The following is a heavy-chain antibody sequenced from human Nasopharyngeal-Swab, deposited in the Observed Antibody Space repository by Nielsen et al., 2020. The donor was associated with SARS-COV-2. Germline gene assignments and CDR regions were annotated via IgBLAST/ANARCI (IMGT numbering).Heavy chain of an antibody. J-gene: IGHJ4*02. CDR2: IRQDGSEK. V-gene: IGHV3-7*01. CDR3: ARVGGRTSPMGS. Sequence: GGSLRLSCVASGFTFRAYWMRWVRQAPAKGLEWVASIRQDGSEKNYVDSVKGRFTISRDNAKNSLFLQMDSLGTEDTAFYYCARVGGRTSPMGSWGQGTLVTVSS. CDR1: GFTFRAYW. D-gene: IGHD3-10*01.